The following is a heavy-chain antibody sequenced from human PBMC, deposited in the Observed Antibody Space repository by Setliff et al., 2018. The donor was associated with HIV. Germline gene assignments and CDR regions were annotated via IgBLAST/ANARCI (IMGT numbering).Heavy chain of an antibody. CDR1: GDSVTTPYY. CDR3: ARHSPVTTEDYMDV. V-gene: IGHV4-38-2*02. J-gene: IGHJ6*03. Sequence: SETLSLTCTLSGDSVTTPYYWGWIRQPPGKGLEWVGSIYHSGATYFTPSLKSRVTLSVDASKNQFFLRLTSVSAADTGLYFCARHSPVTTEDYMDVWGKGTTVTVSS. D-gene: IGHD4-17*01. CDR2: IYHSGAT.